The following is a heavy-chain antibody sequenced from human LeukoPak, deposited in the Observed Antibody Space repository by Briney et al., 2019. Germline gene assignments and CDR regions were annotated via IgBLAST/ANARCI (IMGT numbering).Heavy chain of an antibody. CDR2: ISTYNGNT. D-gene: IGHD2-15*01. Sequence: GASVKVSCKASGYTFTSYGISWVRQAPGQGLEWMGWISTYNGNTNYAQKLQGRVTMTTDTSTSTAYMELRSLRSDDTAVYYCARLGYCSDGSCYIPDYWGQGTLVTVSS. V-gene: IGHV1-18*01. J-gene: IGHJ4*02. CDR3: ARLGYCSDGSCYIPDY. CDR1: GYTFTSYG.